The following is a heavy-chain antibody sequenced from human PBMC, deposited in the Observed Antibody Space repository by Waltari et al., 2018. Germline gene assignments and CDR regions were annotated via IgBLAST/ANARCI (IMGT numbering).Heavy chain of an antibody. CDR1: GSTFTTYA. CDR3: ARSVAGGSFLYYGSGSKIDY. J-gene: IGHJ4*02. CDR2: INTNTGNP. Sequence: QVQLVQSGSELKKPGASVKVSCKASGSTFTTYAMNWVRQAPAQGLGWMGWINTNTGNPTYAQCFTGRFVFSLDTSVSTAYLQISSLKAEDTAVYYCARSVAGGSFLYYGSGSKIDYWGQGTLVTVSS. V-gene: IGHV7-4-1*02. D-gene: IGHD3-10*01.